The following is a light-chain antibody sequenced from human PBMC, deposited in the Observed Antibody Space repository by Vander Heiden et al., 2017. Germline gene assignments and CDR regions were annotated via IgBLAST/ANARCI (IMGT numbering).Light chain of an antibody. CDR2: DDN. CDR1: AMPRKY. Sequence: SYEPSQPPSVSVSPAQTARITCSGDAMPRKYDYCYQQKSGQAPVLLIYDDNKRPSGVPQRFSCSTSGAMATITISTAHEEDEADDYYYSTDDSSNHSWVFGGGTKLTVL. V-gene: IGLV3-10*01. CDR3: YSTDDSSNHSWV. J-gene: IGLJ3*02.